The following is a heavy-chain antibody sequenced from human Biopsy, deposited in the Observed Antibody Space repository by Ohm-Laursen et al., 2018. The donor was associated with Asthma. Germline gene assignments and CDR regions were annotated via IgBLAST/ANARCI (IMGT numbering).Heavy chain of an antibody. D-gene: IGHD1-26*01. CDR3: AKEVFPGRELRQGPDS. CDR1: VFTFSSYG. Sequence: SLRLSCTAPVFTFSSYGMVWVRQAPGKGLEWVAVISFDGTNRNYTDSVKGRFTISRDNSRNTLHLEMNSLRAEDTAVYFCAKEVFPGRELRQGPDSWGQGTLVTVSS. J-gene: IGHJ5*01. CDR2: ISFDGTNR. V-gene: IGHV3-30*18.